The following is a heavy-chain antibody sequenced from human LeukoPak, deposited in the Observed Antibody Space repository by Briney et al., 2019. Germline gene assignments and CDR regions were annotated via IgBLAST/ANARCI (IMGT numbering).Heavy chain of an antibody. J-gene: IGHJ4*02. CDR3: ARQGSIQLWLNYFDY. CDR2: IYYSGST. CDR1: GGSISSSSYY. D-gene: IGHD5-18*01. Sequence: SETLSLTCTVSGGSISSSSYYWGWIRQPPGKGLEWIGSIYYSGSTYYNPSLKSRVTISVDTSKNQFSLKLSSVTAADTAVYYCARQGSIQLWLNYFDYWGQGTLVTVSS. V-gene: IGHV4-39*01.